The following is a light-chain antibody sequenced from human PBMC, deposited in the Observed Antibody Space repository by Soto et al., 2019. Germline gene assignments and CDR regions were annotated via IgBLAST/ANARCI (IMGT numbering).Light chain of an antibody. J-gene: IGKJ1*01. CDR1: QGINDY. CDR3: LQDINYPWT. CDR2: AAS. V-gene: IGKV1-27*01. Sequence: IQMTQSPSSLSASVGSKNSITCLSSQGINDYLGLYQQKPGKVPKVLIYAASTLQPGVPSRFSGSGSRTHFTLTISSLEPEDSATYYCLQDINYPWTFGQGTKV.